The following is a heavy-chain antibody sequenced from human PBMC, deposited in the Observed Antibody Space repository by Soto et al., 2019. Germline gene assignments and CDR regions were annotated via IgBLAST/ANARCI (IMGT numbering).Heavy chain of an antibody. CDR2: IYYSGST. J-gene: IGHJ6*02. CDR1: GGSISGGGYY. CDR3: ATGQLWPLDYYGMDV. V-gene: IGHV4-31*03. D-gene: IGHD5-18*01. Sequence: SETLSLTCTVSGGSISGGGYYWSWIRQQPGKGLEWIGYIYYSGSTYYNPSLKSRVTISVDTSKNQFSLKLSSVTAADTALYYSATGQLWPLDYYGMDVWGQGTTVT.